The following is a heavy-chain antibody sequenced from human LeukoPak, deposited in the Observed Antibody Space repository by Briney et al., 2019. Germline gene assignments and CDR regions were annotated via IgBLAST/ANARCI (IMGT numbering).Heavy chain of an antibody. V-gene: IGHV3-30*18. J-gene: IGHJ3*01. CDR3: VKAAALCSSTSCYFKGFDAFDV. D-gene: IGHD2-2*01. Sequence: PGGSLRLSCEASGFTFSTHGMHWVRQAPGKGLEWVAVISFDGRNKYYSDSVKGRFTVSRDNGKNTMYLEMNSLTADDTAMFFCVKAAALCSSTSCYFKGFDAFDVWGQGTMVTVSS. CDR1: GFTFSTHG. CDR2: ISFDGRNK.